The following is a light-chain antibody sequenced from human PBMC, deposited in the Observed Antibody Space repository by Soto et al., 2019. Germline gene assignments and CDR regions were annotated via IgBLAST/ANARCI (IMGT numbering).Light chain of an antibody. J-gene: IGKJ4*01. Sequence: DIQMTQSPSPLSASVGDRVTITCRASQPINRWLAWYQQKPGKAPKLLIYAASSLHTGVPLRFSGSGSGTDFSLTISSLQPEDFATYYCKQSKSFPLTVGGGTKVDIK. CDR2: AAS. CDR1: QPINRW. CDR3: KQSKSFPLT. V-gene: IGKV1-12*01.